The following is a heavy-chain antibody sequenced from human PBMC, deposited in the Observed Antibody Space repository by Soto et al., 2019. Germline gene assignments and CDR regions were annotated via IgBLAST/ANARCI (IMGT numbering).Heavy chain of an antibody. CDR1: GYTFTSYG. CDR2: ISAYNGNT. V-gene: IGHV1-18*01. D-gene: IGHD3-3*01. CDR3: ARVGYDFWSGPYYYGMDV. Sequence: ASVKVSCKASGYTFTSYGISWVRQAPGQGLEWMGWISAYNGNTNYAQKLQGRVTMTTDTSTSTAYMELRSLRSDDTAVYYCARVGYDFWSGPYYYGMDVWGQGTTVTVSS. J-gene: IGHJ6*02.